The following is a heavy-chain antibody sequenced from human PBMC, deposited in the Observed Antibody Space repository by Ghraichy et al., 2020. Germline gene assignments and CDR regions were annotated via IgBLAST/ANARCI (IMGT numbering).Heavy chain of an antibody. V-gene: IGHV4-4*02. Sequence: SETLSLTCAVSGGSISSSNWWSWVRQPPGKRLERIGEIYHSGSTNYNPSLKSRVTISVDKSKNQFSLKLSSVTAADTAVYYCATRGYNWNYADYWGQGTLVTVSS. CDR2: IYHSGST. CDR3: ATRGYNWNYADY. CDR1: GGSISSSNW. D-gene: IGHD1-20*01. J-gene: IGHJ4*02.